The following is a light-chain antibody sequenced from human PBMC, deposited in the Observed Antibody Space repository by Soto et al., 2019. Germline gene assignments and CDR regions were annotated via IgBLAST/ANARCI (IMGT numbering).Light chain of an antibody. Sequence: DIHMTQTASSLSASVGDRVTIPCRASVSIRTYLNWYQQKPGERPSLLIYAASNLQSGVPSRFSGSGSGTDFTLIINSLQPEDSATYYCQQTYVTPWTLAQGTKV. CDR1: VSIRTY. V-gene: IGKV1-39*01. J-gene: IGKJ1*01. CDR2: AAS. CDR3: QQTYVTPWT.